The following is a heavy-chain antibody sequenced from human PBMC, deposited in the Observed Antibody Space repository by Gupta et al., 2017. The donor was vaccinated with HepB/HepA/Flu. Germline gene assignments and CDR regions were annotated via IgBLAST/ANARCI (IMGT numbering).Heavy chain of an antibody. CDR1: GFTFEDHA. CDR2: ISGDEGDT. Sequence: EVQLVESGGGVVQPGGSLRLSCVGSGFTFEDHAMHWVRQPPGKGLEWVALISGDEGDTYYEDSVKGRFTISRDNSKKSLYLQMNSLRVEDTALYFCAKDVGSYSGSYGWFDSWGQGTRVTVSS. CDR3: AKDVGSYSGSYGWFDS. D-gene: IGHD1-26*01. V-gene: IGHV3-43*02. J-gene: IGHJ5*01.